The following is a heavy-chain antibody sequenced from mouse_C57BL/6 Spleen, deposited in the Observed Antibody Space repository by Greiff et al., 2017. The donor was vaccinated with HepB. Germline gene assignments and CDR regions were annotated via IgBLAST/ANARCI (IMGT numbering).Heavy chain of an antibody. J-gene: IGHJ1*03. CDR3: ARSADRYWYFDV. D-gene: IGHD1-2*01. CDR2: ISSGGSYT. Sequence: EVMLVESGGDLVKPGGSLKLSCAASGFTFSSYGMSWVRQTPDKRLEWVATISSGGSYTYYPDSVKGRFTISRDNAKNTLYLQMSSLKSEDTAMYYCARSADRYWYFDVWGTGTTVTVSS. CDR1: GFTFSSYG. V-gene: IGHV5-6*01.